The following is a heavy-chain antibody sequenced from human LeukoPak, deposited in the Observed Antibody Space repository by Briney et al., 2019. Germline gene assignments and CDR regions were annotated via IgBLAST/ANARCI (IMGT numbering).Heavy chain of an antibody. Sequence: SETLSLTCAVSGGSISSGGYSWSWIRQPPGKGLEWIGYIYHSGSTYYNPSLKGRVTISVDRSKNQFSLKLSSVTAADTAVYYCARDRGGYCSSTGCYNYFDYWGQGTLVTVSS. CDR1: GGSISSGGYS. V-gene: IGHV4-30-2*01. CDR3: ARDRGGYCSSTGCYNYFDY. CDR2: IYHSGST. J-gene: IGHJ4*02. D-gene: IGHD2-2*02.